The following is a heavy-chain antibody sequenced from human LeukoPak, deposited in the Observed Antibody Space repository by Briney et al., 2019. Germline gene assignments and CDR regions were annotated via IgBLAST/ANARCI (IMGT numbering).Heavy chain of an antibody. Sequence: RGSGPALVKPTQTVTLTCSFSGFSLSTSGMCVSWIRQPPGKALEWLARIDWDDDKYYSASLKTRLTISKDTSKNQVVVTMTNMDPVDTATYYCARTTATMITYYYYYYMDVWGKGTTVTVSS. V-gene: IGHV2-70*11. CDR3: ARTTATMITYYYYYYMDV. CDR2: IDWDDDK. CDR1: GFSLSTSGMC. J-gene: IGHJ6*03. D-gene: IGHD3-16*01.